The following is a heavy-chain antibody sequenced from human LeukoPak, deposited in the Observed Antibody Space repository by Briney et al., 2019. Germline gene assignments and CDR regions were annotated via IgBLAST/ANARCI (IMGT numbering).Heavy chain of an antibody. D-gene: IGHD1-14*01. Sequence: GGSLRLSCAASGFTFSTYWMHWVRQAPGKGLVWVSRIKSDGSTNYADSVKGRFTISRDNAKNTVSLQMNSLRGEDTAVYYCTRDRSRAEDDWGQGTLVTVSS. V-gene: IGHV3-74*01. CDR3: TRDRSRAEDD. J-gene: IGHJ4*02. CDR2: IKSDGST. CDR1: GFTFSTYW.